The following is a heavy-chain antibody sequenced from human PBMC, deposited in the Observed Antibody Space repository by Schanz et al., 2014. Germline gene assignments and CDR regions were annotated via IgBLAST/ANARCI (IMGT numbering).Heavy chain of an antibody. V-gene: IGHV3-11*01. CDR3: ARYGFRKFGVVYGLAV. CDR2: VSSYDTTV. D-gene: IGHD3-3*01. CDR1: GFTFADYY. J-gene: IGHJ6*02. Sequence: VQLVESGGGLVQPGGSLRLSCAGSGFTFADYYMTWIRQAPGKGLEWISYVSSYDTTVSYADSVKGRFTISRDNAKNSVYLQMNSLRVEDTAVYYCARYGFRKFGVVYGLAVWGPGTTVTVS.